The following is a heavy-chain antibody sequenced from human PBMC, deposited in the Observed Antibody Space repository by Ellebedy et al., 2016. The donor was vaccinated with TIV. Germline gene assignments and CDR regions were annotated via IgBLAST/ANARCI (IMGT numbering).Heavy chain of an antibody. J-gene: IGHJ4*02. Sequence: GGSLRLXXTASGFSISPYWMAWVRQAPGKGLECVAYLNQGGSGRYYVDSVRGRFTISRDDTLSSAYLEMNSLSAEDTAVYFCARGTPYHDKLFDFWGKGTLVAVSS. CDR1: GFSISPYW. CDR2: LNQGGSGR. CDR3: ARGTPYHDKLFDF. V-gene: IGHV3-7*01. D-gene: IGHD1-1*01.